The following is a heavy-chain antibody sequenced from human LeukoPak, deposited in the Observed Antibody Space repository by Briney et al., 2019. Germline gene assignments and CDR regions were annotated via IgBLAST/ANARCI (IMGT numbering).Heavy chain of an antibody. V-gene: IGHV3-23*01. J-gene: IGHJ4*02. CDR2: ISGSGGST. CDR1: GFTFSTFS. Sequence: GGSLRLSCAASGFTFSTFSMTWVRQAPGKGLEWVSVISGSGGSTYYADSVKGRFTLSRDNSKNTLYLQMNSLRAEDTAVYYCAKSIGGVVVVAADYWGQGTLVTVSS. D-gene: IGHD2-15*01. CDR3: AKSIGGVVVVAADY.